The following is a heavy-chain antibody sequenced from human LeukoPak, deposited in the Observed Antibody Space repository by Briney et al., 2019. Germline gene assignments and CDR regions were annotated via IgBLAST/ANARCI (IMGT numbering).Heavy chain of an antibody. CDR2: IYYSGST. D-gene: IGHD3-10*01. V-gene: IGHV4-39*01. CDR3: ARHGRPVSSGFDY. CDR1: GGSISSSSYY. Sequence: PSETLSLTCTVSGGSISSSSYYWGWIRQPPGKGLEWIGSIYYSGSTYYNPSLKSRVTISVDTSKNQFSLKLSSVTAADTAVYYCARHGRPVSSGFDYWGQGTLVTVSS. J-gene: IGHJ4*02.